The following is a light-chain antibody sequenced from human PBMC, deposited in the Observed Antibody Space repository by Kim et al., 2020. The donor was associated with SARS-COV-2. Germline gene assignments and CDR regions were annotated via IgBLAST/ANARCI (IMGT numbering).Light chain of an antibody. CDR1: SLRSYY. J-gene: IGLJ2*01. CDR3: NSRDSNDNVV. V-gene: IGLV3-19*01. Sequence: VALGQTVRITCQGDSLRSYYATWYQQKPGQAPIVVIYGKNNRPSGIPDWFSGSSSGNTASLTITGTQAGDEADYYCNSRDSNDNVVFGGGTKLTVL. CDR2: GKN.